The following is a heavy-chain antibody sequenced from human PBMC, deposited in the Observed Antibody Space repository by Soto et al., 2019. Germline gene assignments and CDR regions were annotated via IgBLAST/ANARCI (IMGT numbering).Heavy chain of an antibody. J-gene: IGHJ6*02. CDR1: GGTFSSYA. CDR2: IIPIFGTA. V-gene: IGHV1-69*13. CDR3: ARGKPTYCGGDCYSWHLEAYYYYGMDV. Sequence: SVKVSCKACGGTFSSYAISWVRQAPGQGLEWMGGIIPIFGTANYAQKFQGRVTITADESTSTAYMELSSLRSEDTAVYYCARGKPTYCGGDCYSWHLEAYYYYGMDVWGQGTTVTVSS. D-gene: IGHD2-21*02.